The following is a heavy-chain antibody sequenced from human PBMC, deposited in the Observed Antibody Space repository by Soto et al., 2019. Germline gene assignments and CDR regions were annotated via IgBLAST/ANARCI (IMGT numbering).Heavy chain of an antibody. J-gene: IGHJ5*02. V-gene: IGHV4-38-2*01. CDR3: ARMTAVGRFAP. CDR2: IYQSGST. CDR1: GYFISRTYY. D-gene: IGHD4-17*01. Sequence: PETRSLTWAVSGYFISRTYYWGCIRQPPGKGLEWIGSIYQSGSTYYNPSLKRRVTMSVDTSRNQFSLKLTSVTAADTAVSYRARMTAVGRFAPRGQGTPVT.